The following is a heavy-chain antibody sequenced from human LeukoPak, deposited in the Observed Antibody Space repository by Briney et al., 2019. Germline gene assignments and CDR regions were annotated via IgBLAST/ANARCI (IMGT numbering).Heavy chain of an antibody. V-gene: IGHV3-21*01. CDR2: ISSSSSYI. CDR3: ARDSTIFGVVAHPLDY. J-gene: IGHJ4*02. CDR1: GFTFSSYS. D-gene: IGHD3-3*01. Sequence: PGGSLRLSCAASGFTFSSYSMNLVRQAPGKGLEWVSSISSSSSYIYYADSVKGRFTISRDNAKNSLYLQMNSLRAEDTAVYYCARDSTIFGVVAHPLDYWGQGTLVTVSS.